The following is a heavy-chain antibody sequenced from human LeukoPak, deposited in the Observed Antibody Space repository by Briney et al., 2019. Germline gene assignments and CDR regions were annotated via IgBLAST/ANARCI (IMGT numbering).Heavy chain of an antibody. V-gene: IGHV1-58*02. D-gene: IGHD2-21*02. J-gene: IGHJ4*02. CDR2: IVVGSGNT. Sequence: SVKVSCKASGFXFTRSAIQWVRQARGQRREWIGWIVVGSGNTNYAQKFQERVTITRDMSTSTAYMELSSLRSEDTAVYYCAAYCGGDCPIDYWGQGTLVTVSS. CDR3: AAYCGGDCPIDY. CDR1: GFXFTRSA.